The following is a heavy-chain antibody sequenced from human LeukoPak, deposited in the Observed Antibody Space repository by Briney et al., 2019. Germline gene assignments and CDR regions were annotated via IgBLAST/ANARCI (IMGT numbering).Heavy chain of an antibody. CDR2: IYYSGNT. D-gene: IGHD4-17*01. CDR3: ARGTLTTHFDY. J-gene: IGHJ4*02. CDR1: GGSISSRSSY. Sequence: PSETLSLTCSVSGGSISSRSSYWGWIRQPPGKGLEWIGSIYYSGNTYYNPSLESRVTISVDTSKNVFSLRLTSMTAADTAIYYCARGTLTTHFDYWGQGTLVTVSS. V-gene: IGHV4-39*07.